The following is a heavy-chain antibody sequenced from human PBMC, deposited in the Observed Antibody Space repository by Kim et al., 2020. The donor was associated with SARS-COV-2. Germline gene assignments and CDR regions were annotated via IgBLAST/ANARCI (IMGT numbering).Heavy chain of an antibody. CDR2: IYPGDSDT. CDR1: GYSFTSYW. V-gene: IGHV5-51*01. Sequence: GESLKISCKGSGYSFTSYWIGWVRQMPGKGLEWMGIIYPGDSDTRYSPSFQGQVTISADKSISPAYLQWSSLKASDTAMYYCARFPSTYNVWFDPWGQGTLVTVSS. J-gene: IGHJ5*02. CDR3: ARFPSTYNVWFDP. D-gene: IGHD1-20*01.